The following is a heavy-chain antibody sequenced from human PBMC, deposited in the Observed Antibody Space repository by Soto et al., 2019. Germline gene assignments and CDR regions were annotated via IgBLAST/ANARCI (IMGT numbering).Heavy chain of an antibody. D-gene: IGHD3-16*01. Sequence: QLQLQESGPGLVKPSETLSLTCTVSGGSISSSNYYWGWIRQPPGKGLEWIGSIYYSGSTAYNSSRKSRVNMSVDTSKNQLSLRLSSVTAADTAVYYCASPTLGAFDIWGQGTMVTVSS. CDR2: IYYSGST. J-gene: IGHJ3*02. CDR3: ASPTLGAFDI. V-gene: IGHV4-39*01. CDR1: GGSISSSNYY.